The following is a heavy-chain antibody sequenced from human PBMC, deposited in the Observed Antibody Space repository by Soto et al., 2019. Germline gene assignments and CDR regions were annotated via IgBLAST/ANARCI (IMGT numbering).Heavy chain of an antibody. V-gene: IGHV3-23*01. Sequence: GGSLRLSCAASGFTFSSYAMSWVRQAPGKGLEWVSAISGSGGSTYYADSVKGRFTISRDNSKNTLYLQMNSLRAEDTAVYYCAKTNQAYGDYFSFDYWGQGTLVTVSS. CDR3: AKTNQAYGDYFSFDY. CDR1: GFTFSSYA. J-gene: IGHJ4*02. CDR2: ISGSGGST. D-gene: IGHD4-17*01.